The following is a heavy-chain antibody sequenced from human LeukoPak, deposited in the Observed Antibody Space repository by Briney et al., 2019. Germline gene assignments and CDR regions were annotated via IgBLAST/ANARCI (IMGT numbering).Heavy chain of an antibody. CDR3: ARATTSFYTNWFDP. CDR2: INHSGST. CDR1: GGSFSGYY. J-gene: IGHJ5*02. D-gene: IGHD2/OR15-2a*01. V-gene: IGHV4-34*01. Sequence: TSETLSLTCAVYGGSFSGYYWSWIRQPPGKGLEWIGEINHSGSTNYNPSLKGRVTISVDTSKNQFSLKLSSVTAADTAVYYCARATTSFYTNWFDPWGQGTLVTVSS.